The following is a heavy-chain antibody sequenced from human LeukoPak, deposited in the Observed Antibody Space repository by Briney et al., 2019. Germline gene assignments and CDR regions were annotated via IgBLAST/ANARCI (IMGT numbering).Heavy chain of an antibody. D-gene: IGHD2-2*01. CDR3: ASDPPYTSSSAW. Sequence: GGSLRLSCAVSGFPFSNYGMHWVRQAPGKGLEWISFISFSTTTMYYAASVRGRFTISRDNNRNSIHLQMNSLRDEDTAIYYCASDPPYTSSSAWWGQGTLVTVSS. CDR2: ISFSTTTM. J-gene: IGHJ4*02. CDR1: GFPFSNYG. V-gene: IGHV3-48*02.